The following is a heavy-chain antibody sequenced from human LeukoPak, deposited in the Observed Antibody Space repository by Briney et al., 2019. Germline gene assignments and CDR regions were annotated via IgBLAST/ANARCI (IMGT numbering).Heavy chain of an antibody. Sequence: PGGSLRLSCAASGFTFSDYYMSWIRQAPGKGLEWVSYISSSSSYTNYADSVKGRFTISRDNAKNSLYPQMNSLRAEDTAVYYCARDRDSSSWYGGVWFDPWGQGTLVTVSS. J-gene: IGHJ5*02. CDR2: ISSSSSYT. D-gene: IGHD6-13*01. CDR3: ARDRDSSSWYGGVWFDP. V-gene: IGHV3-11*06. CDR1: GFTFSDYY.